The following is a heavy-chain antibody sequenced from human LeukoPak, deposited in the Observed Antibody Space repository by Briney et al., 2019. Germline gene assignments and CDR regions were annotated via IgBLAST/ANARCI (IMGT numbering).Heavy chain of an antibody. CDR2: FKSKTDGGTT. D-gene: IGHD4-17*01. CDR1: GFTFSNAW. Sequence: GGSLRLACAASGFTFSNAWVRWVRQSPGKGREWVGRFKSKTDGGTTDYAAPVKGRFTISRDDSKNTLYLQMHSLKTEDTAVYYCTTTAVTTGADWGQGTLVTVSS. CDR3: TTTAVTTGAD. J-gene: IGHJ4*02. V-gene: IGHV3-15*01.